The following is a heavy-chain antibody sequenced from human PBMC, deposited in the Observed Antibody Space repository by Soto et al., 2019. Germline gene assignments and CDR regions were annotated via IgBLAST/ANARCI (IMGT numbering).Heavy chain of an antibody. CDR3: AKGKRIVLMVYATTSFDY. CDR1: GFTFSSYA. J-gene: IGHJ4*02. Sequence: QPGGSLRLSCAASGFTFSSYAMSWVRQAPGKGLEWVSAISGSGGSTYYADSVKGRFTISRDNSKNTLYLQMNSLRAEDTAVYYCAKGKRIVLMVYATTSFDYWGQGTLVTVSS. V-gene: IGHV3-23*01. CDR2: ISGSGGST. D-gene: IGHD2-8*01.